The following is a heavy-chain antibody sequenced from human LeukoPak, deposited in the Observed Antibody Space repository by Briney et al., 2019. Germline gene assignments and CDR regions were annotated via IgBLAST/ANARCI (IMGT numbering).Heavy chain of an antibody. CDR2: INPNSGGT. V-gene: IGHV1-2*02. CDR3: VRVHKDFGVVPLPWYYFDY. J-gene: IGHJ4*02. CDR1: GYTFTGYY. Sequence: ASVKVSCKASGYTFTGYYMHWVRQAPGQGLEWMGWINPNSGGTNYAQKFQGRVTMTRDTSISTAYMELSRLRSDDTAVYYCVRVHKDFGVVPLPWYYFDYWGQGTLVTVSS. D-gene: IGHD3-3*01.